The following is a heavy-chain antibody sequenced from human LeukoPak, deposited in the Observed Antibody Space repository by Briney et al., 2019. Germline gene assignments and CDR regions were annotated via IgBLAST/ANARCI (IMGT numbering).Heavy chain of an antibody. J-gene: IGHJ5*02. CDR3: ATTHDFGDYGEQTADYFSP. CDR2: IIPLLNIA. Sequence: SVKVSCKASGGTFGTHAVSWVRQAPGQGLEWMGRIIPLLNIATYEQKFQGRVTVTADKSTSTADMQLRSLKSEDTAVYDCATTHDFGDYGEQTADYFSPWGQGTVVIVSS. D-gene: IGHD4-17*01. V-gene: IGHV1-69*04. CDR1: GGTFGTHA.